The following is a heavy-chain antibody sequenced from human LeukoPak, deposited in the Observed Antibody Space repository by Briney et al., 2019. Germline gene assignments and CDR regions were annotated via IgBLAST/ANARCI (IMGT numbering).Heavy chain of an antibody. D-gene: IGHD3-16*01. V-gene: IGHV3-9*03. Sequence: PGRSLRLSCAASGFIFDDYAMHWVRQAPGKGLEWVSGISWNSDSIDYANSVKGRFTISRDNAKNSLYLQMNSLRTEDMALYYCAKGGGGRLIYYYYMDVWGKGPTVTVSS. CDR2: ISWNSDSI. CDR1: GFIFDDYA. J-gene: IGHJ6*03. CDR3: AKGGGGRLIYYYYMDV.